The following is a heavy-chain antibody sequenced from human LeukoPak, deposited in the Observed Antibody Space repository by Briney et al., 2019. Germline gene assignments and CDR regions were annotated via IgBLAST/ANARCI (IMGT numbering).Heavy chain of an antibody. CDR2: IYPGDSDT. CDR1: GYSFTSYW. D-gene: IGHD4-11*01. CDR3: ARLLYSNYPRDYYYMDV. J-gene: IGHJ6*03. V-gene: IGHV5-51*01. Sequence: GESLKISCKGSGYSFTSYWIGWVRQMPGKGLEWMGIIYPGDSDTRYSPSFQGQVTISADKSISTAYLQWSSLKASDTAVYYCARLLYSNYPRDYYYMDVWGKGTTVTVSS.